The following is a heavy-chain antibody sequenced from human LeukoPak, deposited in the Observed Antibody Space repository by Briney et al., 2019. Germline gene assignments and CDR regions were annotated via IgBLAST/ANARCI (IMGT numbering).Heavy chain of an antibody. J-gene: IGHJ6*03. Sequence: GGSLRLSCAASGFTLSDYYMHWIRQAPGKGLEWLSYISSSGSTKNYADSVKGRFTISRDNAKNSPYLQMNSLRAEDTAVYYCARDTVDIVVVPAARRSEDYYYYYMDVWGKGTTVTVSS. CDR2: ISSSGSTK. D-gene: IGHD2-2*01. CDR3: ARDTVDIVVVPAARRSEDYYYYYMDV. V-gene: IGHV3-11*01. CDR1: GFTLSDYY.